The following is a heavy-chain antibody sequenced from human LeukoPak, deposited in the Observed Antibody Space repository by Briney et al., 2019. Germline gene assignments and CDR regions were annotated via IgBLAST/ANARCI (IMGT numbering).Heavy chain of an antibody. CDR3: ARDVATSGWATFY. CDR2: ITSSGSSI. Sequence: PGGSLRLSCAASGCSFRSHGMNWVRQAPGKGLEWVSYITSSGSSIYYADSVKGRFTISRDNAKNSLYLQMNSLRAEDTAVYYCARDVATSGWATFYWGPGTLVTVSS. V-gene: IGHV3-48*01. J-gene: IGHJ4*02. CDR1: GCSFRSHG. D-gene: IGHD6-19*01.